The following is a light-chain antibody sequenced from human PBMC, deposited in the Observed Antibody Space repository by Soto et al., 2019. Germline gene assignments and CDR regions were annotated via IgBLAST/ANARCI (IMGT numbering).Light chain of an antibody. V-gene: IGKV3D-20*02. J-gene: IGKJ5*01. CDR3: QQRSNRLPIT. Sequence: EFVLTQSPGTLSSSPGESATLSCTASHSVFSSYLAWYQQKPGQAPRLLIYGASTRATGIPARFSGSGSGTEFTLTISSLQSEDFAVYYCQQRSNRLPITFGQGTRLEIK. CDR1: HSVFSSY. CDR2: GAS.